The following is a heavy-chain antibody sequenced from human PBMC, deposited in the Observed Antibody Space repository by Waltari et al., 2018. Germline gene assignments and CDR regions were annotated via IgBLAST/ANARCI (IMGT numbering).Heavy chain of an antibody. J-gene: IGHJ6*02. D-gene: IGHD3-10*01. CDR2: INHSGST. CDR3: ARVPYYYGSGSGYYYGMDV. CDR1: GGSFSGYY. V-gene: IGHV4-34*01. Sequence: QVQLQQWGAGLLKPSETLSLTCAVYGGSFSGYYWSWIRQPPGKGLEWIGEINHSGSTNYNPALKSRVTISVDTSKNQFSLKLSAVTAADTAVYYCARVPYYYGSGSGYYYGMDVWGQGTTVTVSS.